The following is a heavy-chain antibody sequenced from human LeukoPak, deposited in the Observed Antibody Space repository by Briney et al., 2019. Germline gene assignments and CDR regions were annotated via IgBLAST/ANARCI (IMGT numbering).Heavy chain of an antibody. CDR2: IYYSGST. CDR3: ARAPSSGWIYYYYGMDV. J-gene: IGHJ6*02. Sequence: PSETLSLTCRVSGGSISSYYWSWIRQPPGKGLEWIGYIYYSGSTNYNPSLKSRVTISVDTSKNQFSLKLSSVTAADTAVYYCARAPSSGWIYYYYGMDVWGQGTTVTVSS. D-gene: IGHD6-19*01. CDR1: GGSISSYY. V-gene: IGHV4-59*01.